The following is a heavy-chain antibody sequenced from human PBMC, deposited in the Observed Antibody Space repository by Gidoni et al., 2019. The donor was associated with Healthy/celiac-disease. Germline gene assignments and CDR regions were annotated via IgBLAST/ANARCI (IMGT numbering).Heavy chain of an antibody. V-gene: IGHV1-18*01. D-gene: IGHD3-22*01. CDR3: ARDLNGSMIVVAAGY. CDR2: ISAYNGNT. CDR1: VSTLTGYG. J-gene: IGHJ4*02. Sequence: QVQLVQSGPEVKKPVASVKVSCKSPVSTLTGYGISWVRQAPGQGLEWMGWISAYNGNTTYAQKLQGRVTMTTDTSTSTAYMELRRLRSDDTAVYYCARDLNGSMIVVAAGYWGQGTLVTVSS.